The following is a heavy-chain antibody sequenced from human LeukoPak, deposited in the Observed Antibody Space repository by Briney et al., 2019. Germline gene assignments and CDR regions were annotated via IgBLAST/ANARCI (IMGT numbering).Heavy chain of an antibody. Sequence: GASVKVSCKASGYTFTSYDINWVRQAPGQGLEWMGRIIPIFGTANYAQKFQGRVTITTDESTSTAYMELSSLRSEDTAVYYCASMGGLSPYYYYYYMDVWGKGTTVTVSS. CDR3: ASMGGLSPYYYYYYMDV. D-gene: IGHD3-16*02. CDR2: IIPIFGTA. CDR1: GYTFTSYD. J-gene: IGHJ6*03. V-gene: IGHV1-69*05.